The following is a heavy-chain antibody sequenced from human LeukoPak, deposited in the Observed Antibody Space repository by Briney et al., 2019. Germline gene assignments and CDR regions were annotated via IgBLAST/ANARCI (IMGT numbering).Heavy chain of an antibody. CDR2: IYYSGSS. CDR3: AKYSSGWPYWYFDL. Sequence: SETLSLTCTVSGGSISSSYWSWIRQPPGKGLEWIGYIYYSGSSSYNPSLKSRVTISVDTSKNQFSLKLSSVTAADTAVYYCAKYSSGWPYWYFDLWGRDTLVTVSS. V-gene: IGHV4-59*01. J-gene: IGHJ2*01. D-gene: IGHD6-19*01. CDR1: GGSISSSY.